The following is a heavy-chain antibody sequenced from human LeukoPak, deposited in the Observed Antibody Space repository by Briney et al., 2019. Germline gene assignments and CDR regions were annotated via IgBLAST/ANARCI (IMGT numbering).Heavy chain of an antibody. J-gene: IGHJ6*02. V-gene: IGHV3-21*06. D-gene: IGHD6-19*01. Sequence: GGSLRLSCAASGFTFSSYSINWVRQAPGKGLEWVSSNSDFGSSHHADSVKGRFTTSRDNAKNSVHLQMNSLRVEDTAIYYCARHSGGDGYNYNGMDVWGQGTMVTVSS. CDR2: NSDFGSS. CDR1: GFTFSSYS. CDR3: ARHSGGDGYNYNGMDV.